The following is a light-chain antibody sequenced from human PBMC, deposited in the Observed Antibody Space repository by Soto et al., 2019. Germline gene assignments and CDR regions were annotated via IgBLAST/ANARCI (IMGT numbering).Light chain of an antibody. CDR2: EVS. V-gene: IGLV2-14*01. CDR3: SSYTITSAYWV. J-gene: IGLJ3*02. CDR1: SSDVGGYNH. Sequence: QSVLTQPASVSGSPGQSITISCTGSSSDVGGYNHVSWYQQHPGKAPKLMIYEVSNRPSGVSNRFSGSKSGNTASLTISGLQAEDEADYYCSSYTITSAYWVFGGGTKLTVL.